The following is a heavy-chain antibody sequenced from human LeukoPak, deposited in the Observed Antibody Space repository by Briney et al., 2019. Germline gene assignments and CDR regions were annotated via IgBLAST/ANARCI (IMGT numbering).Heavy chain of an antibody. D-gene: IGHD6-13*01. CDR1: GFTFSSYG. Sequence: GGSLRLSCAASGFTFSSYGMHWVRQAPGKGLEWVAFIRYDGSNKYYADSVRGRFTISRDNSKNTLYLQMNSLRAEDTAVYYCAKDRSLGIAAPLGYWGQGTLVTVSS. CDR3: AKDRSLGIAAPLGY. J-gene: IGHJ4*02. V-gene: IGHV3-30*02. CDR2: IRYDGSNK.